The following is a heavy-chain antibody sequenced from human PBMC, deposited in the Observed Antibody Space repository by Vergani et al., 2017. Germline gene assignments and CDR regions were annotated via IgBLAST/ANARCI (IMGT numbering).Heavy chain of an antibody. J-gene: IGHJ4*02. CDR2: IYYSGST. CDR3: ARGGYGDYEPYFDY. D-gene: IGHD4-17*01. V-gene: IGHV4-39*07. Sequence: QLQLQESGPGLVKPSETLSLTCTVSGGSISSSSYYWGWIRQPPGKGLEWIGSIYYSGSTYYNPSLTSRVTISVDTSKNQFSLKLSSVTAADTAVYYCARGGYGDYEPYFDYWGQGTLVTVSS. CDR1: GGSISSSSYY.